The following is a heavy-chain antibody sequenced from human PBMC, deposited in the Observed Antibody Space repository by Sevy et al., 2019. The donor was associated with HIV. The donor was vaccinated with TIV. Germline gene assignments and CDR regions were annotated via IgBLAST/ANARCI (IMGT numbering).Heavy chain of an antibody. Sequence: GESLKISCKGSGYSFTSYWIGWVRQMPGKGLEWMGIIYPGVSDTRYSPSFKGQVTISADKSISTAYMQWSSLKPSDTPMYYCARMYYYDSSGYYSKWGAFDIWGQGTMVTVSS. CDR1: GYSFTSYW. J-gene: IGHJ3*02. V-gene: IGHV5-51*01. CDR2: IYPGVSDT. D-gene: IGHD3-22*01. CDR3: ARMYYYDSSGYYSKWGAFDI.